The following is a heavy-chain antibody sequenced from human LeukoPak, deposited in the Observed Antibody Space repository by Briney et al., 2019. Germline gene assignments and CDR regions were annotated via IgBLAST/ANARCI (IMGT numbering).Heavy chain of an antibody. V-gene: IGHV7-4-1*02. CDR2: INTNTGNP. CDR3: ARAFGGPYYYGSGSYYNGPYYGMDV. CDR1: GGTFSSYA. D-gene: IGHD3-10*01. Sequence: ASVKVSCKASGGTFSSYAISWVRRAPGRGLEWMGWINTNTGNPTYAQGFTGRFVFSLDTSVSTAYLQISSLKAEDTAVYYCARAFGGPYYYGSGSYYNGPYYGMDVWGQGTTVTVSS. J-gene: IGHJ6*02.